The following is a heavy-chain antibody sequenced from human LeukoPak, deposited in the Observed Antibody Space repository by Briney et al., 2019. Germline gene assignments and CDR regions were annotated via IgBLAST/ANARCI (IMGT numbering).Heavy chain of an antibody. V-gene: IGHV3-21*01. CDR3: ARTLRKGNWFDP. D-gene: IGHD4-17*01. CDR2: ISSSSSYI. CDR1: GFTFSSYS. J-gene: IGHJ5*02. Sequence: GGSLRLSCAASGFTFSSYSMNWVRQAPGKGLELVSSISSSSSYIYYADSVKGRFTISRDNAKNSLYLQMNSLRAEDTAVYYCARTLRKGNWFDPWGQGTLVTVSS.